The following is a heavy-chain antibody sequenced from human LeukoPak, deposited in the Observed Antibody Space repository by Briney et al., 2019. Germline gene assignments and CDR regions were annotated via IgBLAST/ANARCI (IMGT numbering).Heavy chain of an antibody. CDR1: GYRFTSYW. J-gene: IGHJ3*02. Sequence: GESLKISCQGSGYRFTSYWIGLVRPAPGKGLEWMGIIYSGVSHTRYSPSFQGQVTISADKSISTAYLQWSSLKASDTAMYYCARSRYSGSYRYDAFDIWGQGTMVTVSS. V-gene: IGHV5-51*01. D-gene: IGHD1-26*01. CDR3: ARSRYSGSYRYDAFDI. CDR2: IYSGVSHT.